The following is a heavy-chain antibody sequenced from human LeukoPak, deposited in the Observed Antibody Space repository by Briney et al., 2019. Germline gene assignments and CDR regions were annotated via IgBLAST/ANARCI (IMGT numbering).Heavy chain of an antibody. CDR1: GGSFSSYY. V-gene: IGHV4-59*01. D-gene: IGHD1-26*01. CDR3: ARVGSGGTSYYFDY. Sequence: SETLSLTCTVSGGSFSSYYWSWIRQPPGKGLEWIGYIYYSGRTNYNPSLKSRVTISEDTSKNQFSLKLTSVTAADTAVYYCARVGSGGTSYYFDYWGQGTLVTVSS. J-gene: IGHJ4*02. CDR2: IYYSGRT.